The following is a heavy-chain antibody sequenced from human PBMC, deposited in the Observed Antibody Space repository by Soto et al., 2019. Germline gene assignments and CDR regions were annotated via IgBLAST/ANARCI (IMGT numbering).Heavy chain of an antibody. Sequence: SETLSLTCAVYGGSFSGYYWSWIRQPPGKGLEWIGEINHSGSTNYNPSLKSRVTISVDTSKNQFSLKLSSVTAADTAVYYCARGDSSGWYSYWGQGTLVTVSS. D-gene: IGHD6-19*01. CDR2: INHSGST. CDR1: GGSFSGYY. J-gene: IGHJ4*02. CDR3: ARGDSSGWYSY. V-gene: IGHV4-34*01.